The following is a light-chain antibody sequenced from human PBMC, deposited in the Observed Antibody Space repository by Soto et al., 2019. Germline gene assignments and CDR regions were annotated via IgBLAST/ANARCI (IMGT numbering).Light chain of an antibody. CDR3: QQLNSYPYT. V-gene: IGKV1-9*01. Sequence: IQLTQSPSSLSASVGDRVTIACRASQGISSYLAWYQQKPGKAPNLLIYAASTLQSGVPSRFSGSGSGTDFTLTISSLQPEDFGTYYCQQLNSYPYTFGQGTKLEIK. CDR2: AAS. J-gene: IGKJ2*01. CDR1: QGISSY.